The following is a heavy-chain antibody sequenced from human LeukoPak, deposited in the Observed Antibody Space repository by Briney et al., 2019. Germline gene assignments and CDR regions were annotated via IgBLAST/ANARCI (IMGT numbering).Heavy chain of an antibody. V-gene: IGHV5-51*01. CDR3: ARSLSGSLRRPLDY. CDR2: INLADYDS. D-gene: IGHD1-26*01. CDR1: GNSLTTTYW. Sequence: GESLKISCKGSGNSLTTTYWIAWVRQMPGKGLEWMGIINLADYDSRYSPSFQGQVTISAAKSINTAYLRWSSLRASDTASYYCARSLSGSLRRPLDYWGQGTLVTVSS. J-gene: IGHJ4*02.